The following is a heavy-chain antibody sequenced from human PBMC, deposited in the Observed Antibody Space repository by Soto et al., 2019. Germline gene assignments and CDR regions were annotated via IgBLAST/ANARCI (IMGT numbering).Heavy chain of an antibody. CDR2: ISGSGGST. V-gene: IGHV3-23*01. Sequence: LRLSCAASGFTFISYAMSWVRQAPGKGLECVSAISGSGGSTYYADSVKGRFTISRDNSKNTLYLQMNSLRAEDTAVYYCAKDLSDPYQQWGQGTLVTVSS. CDR3: AKDLSDPYQQ. CDR1: GFTFISYA. D-gene: IGHD2-2*01. J-gene: IGHJ4*02.